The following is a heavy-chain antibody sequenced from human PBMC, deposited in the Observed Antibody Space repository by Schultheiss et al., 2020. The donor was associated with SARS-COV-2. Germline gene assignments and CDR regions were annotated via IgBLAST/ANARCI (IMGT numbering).Heavy chain of an antibody. V-gene: IGHV4-39*01. CDR1: GGSISSSSYY. D-gene: IGHD3-22*01. J-gene: IGHJ5*01. CDR3: ARHEGGYYYDSSGYYYS. CDR2: IYYSGST. Sequence: SETLSLTCTVSGGSISSSSYYWGWIRQPPGKGLEWIGSIYYSGSTYYNPSLKSRVTISVDTSKNQFSLKLSSVTAADTAVYYCARHEGGYYYDSSGYYYSWGYGALVTVSS.